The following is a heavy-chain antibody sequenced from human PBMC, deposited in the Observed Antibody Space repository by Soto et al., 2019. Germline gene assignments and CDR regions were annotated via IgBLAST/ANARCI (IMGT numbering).Heavy chain of an antibody. CDR2: INHSGST. D-gene: IGHD2-15*01. Sequence: SETLSLTCAVYGGSFSGYYWSWIRQPPGKGLEWIGEINHSGSTNYNPSLESRVTMSVDTSKNQFSLKLRSVTAADTALYYCARDHYCSGGTCYSPYGMDVWGQGTTVTVSS. CDR3: ARDHYCSGGTCYSPYGMDV. CDR1: GGSFSGYY. J-gene: IGHJ6*02. V-gene: IGHV4-34*01.